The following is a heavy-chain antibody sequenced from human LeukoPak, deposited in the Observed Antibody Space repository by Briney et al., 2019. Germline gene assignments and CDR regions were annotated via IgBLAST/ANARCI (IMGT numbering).Heavy chain of an antibody. V-gene: IGHV3-23*01. J-gene: IGHJ4*02. D-gene: IGHD1-26*01. CDR3: TKINSGSYTDY. CDR1: GFTFSNYA. Sequence: GGSLRLSCAASGFTFSNYAMSWVRQAPGKGLEWVSSISSSGGGTYYADSVKGRFTISRDKSKNTLSLQMHSLHAEDTAVYYCTKINSGSYTDYWGQGTLVTVSS. CDR2: ISSSGGGT.